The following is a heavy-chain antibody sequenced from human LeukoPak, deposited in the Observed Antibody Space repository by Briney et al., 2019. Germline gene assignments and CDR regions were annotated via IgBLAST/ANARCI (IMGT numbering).Heavy chain of an antibody. CDR2: IIPIFGTA. Sequence: SVKVSRKASGGTFSSYAISWVRQAPGQGLEWMGGIIPIFGTANYAQKFQGRVTITADESTSTAYMELSSLRSEDTAVYYCATAVAGSDYYYYGMDVWGQGTTVTVSS. D-gene: IGHD6-19*01. V-gene: IGHV1-69*13. CDR1: GGTFSSYA. J-gene: IGHJ6*02. CDR3: ATAVAGSDYYYYGMDV.